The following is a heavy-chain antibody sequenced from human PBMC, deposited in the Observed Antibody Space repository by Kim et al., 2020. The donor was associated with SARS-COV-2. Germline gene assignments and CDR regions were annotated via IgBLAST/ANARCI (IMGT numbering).Heavy chain of an antibody. CDR2: ISYDGSNK. D-gene: IGHD6-13*01. V-gene: IGHV3-30*18. CDR1: GFTFSSYG. J-gene: IGHJ4*02. Sequence: GGSLRLSCAASGFTFSSYGMHWVRQAPGKGLEWVAVISYDGSNKYYADSVKGRFTISRDNSKNTLYLQMNSLRAEDTAVYYCAKEAFLAAASFDYWGQGT. CDR3: AKEAFLAAASFDY.